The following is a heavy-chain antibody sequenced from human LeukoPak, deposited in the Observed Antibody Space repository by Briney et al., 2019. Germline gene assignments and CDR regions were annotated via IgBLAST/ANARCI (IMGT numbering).Heavy chain of an antibody. V-gene: IGHV4-61*02. D-gene: IGHD1-1*01. CDR3: ARKNSRYDDFDY. J-gene: IGHJ4*02. Sequence: SETLSLTXTVSGGSISSGSYYWSWIRQPAGKGLDWIGRIYTSGSTNYNTSLKSRVTISVDTSKNQFSLKLSSVTAADTAVYYCARKNSRYDDFDYWGQGTLVTVSS. CDR2: IYTSGST. CDR1: GGSISSGSYY.